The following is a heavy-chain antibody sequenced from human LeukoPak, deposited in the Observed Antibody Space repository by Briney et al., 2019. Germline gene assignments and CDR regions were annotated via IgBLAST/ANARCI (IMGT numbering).Heavy chain of an antibody. CDR3: ARQNPLNWFDP. V-gene: IGHV4-39*01. CDR2: LYYSGTSGST. J-gene: IGHJ5*02. Sequence: SETLSLTCTVSGGSTSSSYSWGWIRQPPGKGLEWIGSLYYSGTSGSTHYSPSLKSRVTIFVDTSKNQFSLNLTSVTAADTAMYYCARQNPLNWFDPWGQGTLVTVSS. CDR1: GGSTSSSYS.